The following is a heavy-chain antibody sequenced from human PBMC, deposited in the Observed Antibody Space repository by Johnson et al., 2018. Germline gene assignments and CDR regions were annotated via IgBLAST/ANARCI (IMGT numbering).Heavy chain of an antibody. V-gene: IGHV3-33*01. J-gene: IGHJ1*01. Sequence: QVQLVESGGGVVQPGRSLRLSCAASGFTFSSHGMHWVRQAPGKGLEWVAVIWSDGSKKYYADSGKGRFTVSRDNSQNTLYLQMDSLRAEDTAIYYCARDRGDCSGGSCWGYFLHWGQGTLVTVSS. CDR2: IWSDGSKK. D-gene: IGHD2-15*01. CDR3: ARDRGDCSGGSCWGYFLH. CDR1: GFTFSSHG.